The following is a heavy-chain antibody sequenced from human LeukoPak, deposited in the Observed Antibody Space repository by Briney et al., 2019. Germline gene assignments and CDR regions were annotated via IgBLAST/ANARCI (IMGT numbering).Heavy chain of an antibody. CDR2: IYYSGST. J-gene: IGHJ4*02. Sequence: KTSETLSLTCVVSGGSISSGGYYWSWIRQPPGKGLEWIGYIYYSGSTNYNPSLKSRVTTAVDSSKNQFSLKLSSVTAADTAVYYCARGYYDSSGSALYYFDYWGQGTLVTVSS. CDR3: ARGYYDSSGSALYYFDY. D-gene: IGHD3-22*01. CDR1: GGSISSGGYY. V-gene: IGHV4-61*08.